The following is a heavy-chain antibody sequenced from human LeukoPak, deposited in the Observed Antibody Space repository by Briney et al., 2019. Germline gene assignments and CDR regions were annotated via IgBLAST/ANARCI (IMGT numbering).Heavy chain of an antibody. D-gene: IGHD2-2*01. CDR2: INPNSGGT. J-gene: IGHJ6*02. V-gene: IGHV1-2*02. CDR1: GYTFTGYY. Sequence: ASVKVSCKASGYTFTGYYMHWVRQAPGQGLEWMGWINPNSGGTNYAQKFQGRVTMTRDTSISTAYMELSRLRSDDTAVYYCARGQRAAAGARYYYYYYGMDVWGQGTTVTVSS. CDR3: ARGQRAAAGARYYYYYYGMDV.